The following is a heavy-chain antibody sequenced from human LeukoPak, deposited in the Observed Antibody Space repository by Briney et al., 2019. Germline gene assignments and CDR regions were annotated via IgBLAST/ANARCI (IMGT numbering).Heavy chain of an antibody. D-gene: IGHD6-13*01. J-gene: IGHJ6*02. V-gene: IGHV4-59*08. CDR2: IYYSGST. CDR1: GGSISSYY. CDR3: AKALYSTSSSYYYGMDV. Sequence: SETLSLTCTVSGGSISSYYWSWIRQPPGKGLEWVGYIYYSGSTNYNPSLKSRVTISADTSKNQFSLKLNSVTAADTAMYYCAKALYSTSSSYYYGMDVWGQGTTVTVSS.